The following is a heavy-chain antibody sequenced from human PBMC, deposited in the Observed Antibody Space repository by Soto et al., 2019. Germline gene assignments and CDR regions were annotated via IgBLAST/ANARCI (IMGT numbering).Heavy chain of an antibody. D-gene: IGHD1-26*01. CDR3: ARSVEAHFDY. J-gene: IGHJ4*02. Sequence: EVQLVESGGGVVQPGGSLRLTCAASGFPFSIYSMNWVRQAPGKGLEWSSYITSDTNTIKYADSVKGRFTISRDNAKNLVYLQMNSLRDEDTAVYFCARSVEAHFDYWGQGTVVTVSS. CDR2: ITSDTNTI. V-gene: IGHV3-48*02. CDR1: GFPFSIYS.